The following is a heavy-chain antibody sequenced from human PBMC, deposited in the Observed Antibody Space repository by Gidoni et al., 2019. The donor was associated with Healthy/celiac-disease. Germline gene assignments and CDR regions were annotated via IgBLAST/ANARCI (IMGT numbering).Heavy chain of an antibody. V-gene: IGHV3-30-3*01. J-gene: IGHJ6*02. CDR3: ARTTGPGYYYYGMDV. Sequence: QVQLVESGGGVVQPGRSLRLSRAAPGFTFSSYAMHWVRQAPGKGLEWVAVISYDGSNKYYADSVKGRFTISRDKSKNTLYLQMNSLRAEDTAVYYCARTTGPGYYYYGMDVWGQGTTVTVSS. CDR1: GFTFSSYA. CDR2: ISYDGSNK. D-gene: IGHD4-17*01.